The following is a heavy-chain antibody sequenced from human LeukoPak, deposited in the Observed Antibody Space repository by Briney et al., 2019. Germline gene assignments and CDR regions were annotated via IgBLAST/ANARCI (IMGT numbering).Heavy chain of an antibody. Sequence: SETLSLTCAVYGGFFSGYYWSWIRQPPGKGLEWIGEINHSGSTNYNPSLKSRVTISVDTSKNQFSLKLSSVTAADTAVYYCAGERLGYCSSTSCQQNYYYYGMDVWGQGTTVTVSS. J-gene: IGHJ6*02. CDR2: INHSGST. CDR1: GGFFSGYY. V-gene: IGHV4-34*01. D-gene: IGHD2-2*01. CDR3: AGERLGYCSSTSCQQNYYYYGMDV.